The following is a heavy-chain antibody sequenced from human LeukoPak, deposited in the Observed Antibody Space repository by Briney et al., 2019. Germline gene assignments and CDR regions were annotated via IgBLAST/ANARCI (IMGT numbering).Heavy chain of an antibody. CDR2: INEDGSKK. V-gene: IGHV3-7*01. J-gene: IGHJ5*02. CDR3: ASSSYSSSSS. Sequence: GGSLRLSCAASGCTFTNYWMIWVRQAPGKGLEWVANINEDGSKKYYVGSVEGRFTISRDNAKNSVFLQMNSLRAEDTAMYYCASSSYSSSSSWGQGTLVTVSS. CDR1: GCTFTNYW. D-gene: IGHD6-6*01.